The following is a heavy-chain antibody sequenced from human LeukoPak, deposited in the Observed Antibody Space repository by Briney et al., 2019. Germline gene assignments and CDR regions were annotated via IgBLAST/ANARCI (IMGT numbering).Heavy chain of an antibody. D-gene: IGHD5-24*01. CDR1: GYNFPNYG. Sequence: GASVRISCKASGYNFPNYGISWTRQAPGQGLEWMGWISVYNANINYAQKFQGRVTMTTDTSTSTAYMELRSLISDDTAVYYCARGDGDYWGQGTLVTVSS. J-gene: IGHJ4*02. CDR2: ISVYNANI. V-gene: IGHV1-18*01. CDR3: ARGDGDY.